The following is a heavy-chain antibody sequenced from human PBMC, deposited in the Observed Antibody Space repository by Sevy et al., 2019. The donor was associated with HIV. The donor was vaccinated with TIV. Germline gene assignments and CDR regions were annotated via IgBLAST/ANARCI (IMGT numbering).Heavy chain of an antibody. J-gene: IGHJ4*02. CDR1: GFTFSSYA. Sequence: GGSLRLSCAASGFTFSSYAMSWVRQAPGKGLEWVSAIRGSGGSTYYADSVKGRFTISRDNSKNTLYLQMNSLRAEDTAVYYCAKGNYYDSSGSEEYFDYWGQGTLVTVSS. D-gene: IGHD3-22*01. CDR2: IRGSGGST. CDR3: AKGNYYDSSGSEEYFDY. V-gene: IGHV3-23*01.